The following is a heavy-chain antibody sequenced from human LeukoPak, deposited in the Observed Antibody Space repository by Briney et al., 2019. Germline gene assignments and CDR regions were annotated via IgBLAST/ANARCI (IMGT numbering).Heavy chain of an antibody. Sequence: GGSLRLSCAASGFIFNSYYMSWVRQAPGKGLEWVANIKQDGSDKYYVDSVKGRFTISRDNAKDSLYLQMNSLRAEDTALYYCARVSSSWLVGAPVRYWGQGTLVTVSS. CDR1: GFIFNSYY. CDR3: ARVSSSWLVGAPVRY. J-gene: IGHJ4*02. CDR2: IKQDGSDK. V-gene: IGHV3-7*01. D-gene: IGHD6-19*01.